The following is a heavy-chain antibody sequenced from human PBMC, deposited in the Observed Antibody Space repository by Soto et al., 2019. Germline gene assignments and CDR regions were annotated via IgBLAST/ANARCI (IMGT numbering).Heavy chain of an antibody. CDR3: ARRSGSYYYDSSDLDY. CDR2: MNPYSGNT. V-gene: IGHV1-8*01. D-gene: IGHD3-22*01. CDR1: GYTFTTYD. J-gene: IGHJ4*02. Sequence: ASVKVSCKASGYTFTTYDISWVRQATGQGLEWMGWMNPYSGNTGYAQKFQGRVTVTRNTSISTVYMELSGLRSEDTAVYYCARRSGSYYYDSSDLDYWGQGTLVTVS.